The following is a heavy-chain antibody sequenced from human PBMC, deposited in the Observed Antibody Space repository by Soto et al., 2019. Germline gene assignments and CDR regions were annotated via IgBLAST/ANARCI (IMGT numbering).Heavy chain of an antibody. D-gene: IGHD5-18*01. J-gene: IGHJ4*02. CDR2: IFSNDEK. CDR3: ARIKKVDTAMVPSDY. CDR1: GFSVSNARMG. Sequence: SGPTLVNPTATLTLTCTFSGFSVSNARMGGSWLRQPPGKALEWLAHIFSNDEKSYSTSLKSRLTISKDTSKSQVVLTMTNMDPVDTATYYCARIKKVDTAMVPSDYWGQGTLVTVS. V-gene: IGHV2-26*01.